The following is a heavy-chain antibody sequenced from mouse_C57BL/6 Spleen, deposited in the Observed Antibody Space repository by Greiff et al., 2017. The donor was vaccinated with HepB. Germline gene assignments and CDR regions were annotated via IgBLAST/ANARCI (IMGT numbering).Heavy chain of an antibody. CDR1: GYTFTSYW. J-gene: IGHJ1*03. D-gene: IGHD2-1*01. V-gene: IGHV1-53*01. Sequence: QVQLQQPGTELVKPGASVKLSCKASGYTFTSYWMHWVKQRPGQGLEWIGNINPSNGGTNYNEKFKSKATLTVDKSSSTAYMPLSSLTSEDAAVYYCARADGNYRYFDVWGTGTTVTVSS. CDR2: INPSNGGT. CDR3: ARADGNYRYFDV.